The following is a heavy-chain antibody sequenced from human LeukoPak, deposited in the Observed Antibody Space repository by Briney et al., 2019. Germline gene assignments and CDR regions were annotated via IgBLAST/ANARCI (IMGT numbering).Heavy chain of an antibody. CDR2: ISGSAGRT. CDR3: AKGGQDYDFWRFDY. J-gene: IGHJ4*02. CDR1: GGSFSGYY. V-gene: IGHV3-23*01. D-gene: IGHD3-3*01. Sequence: PSETLSLTCAVYGGSFSGYYWSWVRQAPGKGLEWVSSISGSAGRTYYTNSVKGRFTISRENFKNTVFLEMNNLGAEDTALYYCAKGGQDYDFWRFDYWGQGNLVIVSS.